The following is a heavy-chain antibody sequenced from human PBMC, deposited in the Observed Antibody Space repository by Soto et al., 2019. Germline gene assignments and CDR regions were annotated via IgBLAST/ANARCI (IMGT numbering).Heavy chain of an antibody. CDR1: GFTFSSFA. J-gene: IGHJ5*02. CDR3: AKLDLGYCSSTSCRAFDP. CDR2: ISGSGGST. D-gene: IGHD2-2*01. V-gene: IGHV3-23*01. Sequence: VQLLESGGGLAQPGGSLRLSCAASGFTFSSFAMSWVRQAPGKGLEWVSGISGSGGSTYHADSVKGRFTISRDNSKNTLYLQMNSLRAEDTAVYYCAKLDLGYCSSTSCRAFDPWGQGTLVTVSS.